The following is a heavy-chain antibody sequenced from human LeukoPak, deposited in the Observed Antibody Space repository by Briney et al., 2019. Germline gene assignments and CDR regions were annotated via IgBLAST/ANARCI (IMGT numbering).Heavy chain of an antibody. Sequence: GGSLRLSCAASGFTFSGSAMHWVRQASGKGLEWVGRIRSKANSYATAYAASVKGRFTISRDDSKNTAYLQMNSPKTEDTAVYYCTRRPYDSSGYDFDYWGQGTLVTVSS. CDR2: IRSKANSYAT. CDR1: GFTFSGSA. D-gene: IGHD3-22*01. CDR3: TRRPYDSSGYDFDY. V-gene: IGHV3-73*01. J-gene: IGHJ4*02.